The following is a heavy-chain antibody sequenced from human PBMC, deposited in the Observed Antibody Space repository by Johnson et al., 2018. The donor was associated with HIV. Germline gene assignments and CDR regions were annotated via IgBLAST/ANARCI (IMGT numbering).Heavy chain of an antibody. D-gene: IGHD3-3*01. CDR2: TWYDGSNK. J-gene: IGHJ3*02. Sequence: QVQLVESGGGVVQPGRSLRLSCAASGYTFSSYGMHWVRQAPGKELEWVAVTWYDGSNKYYADSVKGRFTISRDNSKNTLYLQLNSLKTVDTAVGVCIPIFGVVCKAYDAFDIWGHGTMVTVSS. CDR3: IPIFGVVCKAYDAFDI. V-gene: IGHV3-33*01. CDR1: GYTFSSYG.